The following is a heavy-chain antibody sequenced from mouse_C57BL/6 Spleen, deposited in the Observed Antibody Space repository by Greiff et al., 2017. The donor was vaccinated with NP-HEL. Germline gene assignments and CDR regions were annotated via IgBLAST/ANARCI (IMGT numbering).Heavy chain of an antibody. D-gene: IGHD1-1*01. V-gene: IGHV5-4*01. J-gene: IGHJ4*01. CDR2: ISDGGSYT. Sequence: EVMLVESGGGLVKPGGSLKLSCAASGFTFSSYAMSWVRQTPEKRLEWVATISDGGSYTYYPDNVKGRFTISRDNAKNNLYLQMSHLKSEDTAMYYCAREVYYYGSRGAMDYWGQGTSVTVSS. CDR1: GFTFSSYA. CDR3: AREVYYYGSRGAMDY.